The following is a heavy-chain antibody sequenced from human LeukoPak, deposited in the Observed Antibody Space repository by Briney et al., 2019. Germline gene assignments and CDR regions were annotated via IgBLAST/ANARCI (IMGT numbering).Heavy chain of an antibody. CDR1: GFTFSNYW. Sequence: GGSLRLSCAASGFTFSNYWMAWVRQAPGKGLEWVAHINQDGSKEHYMDSVKARFTISRDNAKNSLSLQMNSLRAEDTAVYYCVRDGEVSGYDLLDYWGQGTLVTVSP. CDR3: VRDGEVSGYDLLDY. J-gene: IGHJ4*02. D-gene: IGHD5-12*01. V-gene: IGHV3-7*01. CDR2: INQDGSKE.